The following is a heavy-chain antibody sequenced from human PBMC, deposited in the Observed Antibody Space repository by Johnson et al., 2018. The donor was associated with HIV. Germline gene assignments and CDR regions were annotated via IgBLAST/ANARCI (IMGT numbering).Heavy chain of an antibody. CDR3: ARDLGGPIPLDAFAV. Sequence: QVQLVESGGGVVQPGRSLRLSCAASGFTFSSYAMHWVRQAPGKGLEWVAVISYDGSNNYYADSVKGRFTISRDNSKNTLYLQMNSLKSEYTAVCYCARDLGGPIPLDAFAVWGQGTMVAVSS. V-gene: IGHV3-30*04. J-gene: IGHJ3*01. CDR1: GFTFSSYA. CDR2: ISYDGSNN. D-gene: IGHD2-2*02.